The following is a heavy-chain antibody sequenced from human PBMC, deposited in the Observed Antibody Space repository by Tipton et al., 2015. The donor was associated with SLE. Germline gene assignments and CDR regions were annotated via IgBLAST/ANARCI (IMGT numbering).Heavy chain of an antibody. J-gene: IGHJ4*02. CDR1: GFPFDDYA. CDR3: ARSPVDYWNGYSA. V-gene: IGHV3-23*01. Sequence: SLRLSCAASGFPFDDYAMHWVRQAPGKGLEWVSAITGSGDRTYYIDSVKGRFTISRDNSKNSLYLQMNGLRAEDTAVYYCARSPVDYWNGYSAWGQGTLVAVSS. D-gene: IGHD3-3*01. CDR2: ITGSGDRT.